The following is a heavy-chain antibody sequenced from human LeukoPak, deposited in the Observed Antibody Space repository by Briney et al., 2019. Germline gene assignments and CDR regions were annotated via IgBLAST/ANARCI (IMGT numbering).Heavy chain of an antibody. J-gene: IGHJ4*02. CDR1: GFTFSSYG. CDR2: IWYDGSNK. D-gene: IGHD3-10*01. CDR3: AKARYASDYYGSGSPMDY. Sequence: GGSLRLSCAASGFTFSSYGMHWVRQAPGKGLEWVAVIWYDGSNKYYADSVKGRFTISRDNSKNTLYLQMNSLRAEDTAAYYCAKARYASDYYGSGSPMDYWGQGTLVTVSS. V-gene: IGHV3-33*06.